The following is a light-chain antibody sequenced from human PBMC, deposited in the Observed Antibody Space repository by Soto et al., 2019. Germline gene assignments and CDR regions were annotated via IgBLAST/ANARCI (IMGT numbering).Light chain of an antibody. V-gene: IGLV2-14*01. J-gene: IGLJ1*01. CDR1: SSDVGGYNY. CDR3: SSYTSSSTLEEV. CDR2: DVS. Sequence: QSALTQPASVSGSPGQSITISCTGTSSDVGGYNYVSWYQQHPGKAPKLTIYDVSNRPSGVSNRFSGSKSGNTASLTISGLQAEDEADYYCSSYTSSSTLEEVFGTGTKVTVL.